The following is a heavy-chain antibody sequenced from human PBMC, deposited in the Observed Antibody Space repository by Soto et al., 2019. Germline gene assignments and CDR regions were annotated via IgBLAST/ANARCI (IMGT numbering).Heavy chain of an antibody. Sequence: QVHLVESGGGVVQPGTSLRLSCVGSGFTFRSYVIHWVRQAPGKGLEWVALTSYDGSTNYYGDSVKGRFTISRQNSRNTVELHMDSITGEDAAFFYCACWETAGGLDVWGHGTVVSVSS. D-gene: IGHD1-26*01. J-gene: IGHJ4*01. V-gene: IGHV3-33*05. CDR1: GFTFRSYV. CDR3: ACWETAGGLDV. CDR2: TSYDGSTN.